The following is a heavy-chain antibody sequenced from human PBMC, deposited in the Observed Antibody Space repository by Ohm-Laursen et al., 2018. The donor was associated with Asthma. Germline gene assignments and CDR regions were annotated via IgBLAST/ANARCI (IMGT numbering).Heavy chain of an antibody. CDR1: GFTFSSYA. CDR3: AKDDTSYGDPPYFDY. CDR2: ISSSGGST. V-gene: IGHV3-23*01. J-gene: IGHJ4*02. Sequence: SLRLSCSASGFTFSSYAMSWVRQAPGKGLEWVSGISSSGGSTYYADNVKGRFTISRDNSKNTLYLQMNSLRAEDTAVYYCAKDDTSYGDPPYFDYWGQGTLVTVSS. D-gene: IGHD4-17*01.